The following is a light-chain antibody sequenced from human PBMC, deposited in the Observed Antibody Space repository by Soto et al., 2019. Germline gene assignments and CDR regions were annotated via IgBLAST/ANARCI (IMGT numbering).Light chain of an antibody. J-gene: IGLJ2*01. CDR2: LNSDGSH. V-gene: IGLV4-69*01. CDR3: QTWGTGIHVV. CDR1: SGHSNNA. Sequence: QSVLTQSPSASASLGASVKLTCTLSSGHSNNAIAWHQQQPGKGPRFLMKLNSDGSHNRGDGIPDRFSGSRSGAERYLTISSLQSEDEADYYCQTWGTGIHVVFGGGTKLTVL.